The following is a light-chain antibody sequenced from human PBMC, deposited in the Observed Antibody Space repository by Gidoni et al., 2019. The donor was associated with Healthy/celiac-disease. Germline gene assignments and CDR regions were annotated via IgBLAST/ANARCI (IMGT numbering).Light chain of an antibody. CDR2: GKN. J-gene: IGLJ2*01. Sequence: SSELTQDPAVSVDLGQTVRITCQGDSLRSYYARWYQHKPGQAHVLVIYGKNNRPAGIPDRFAGSSSGNTASLTITGAQAEDEADDYCNSRDSSGNVVFGGGTKLTVL. CDR3: NSRDSSGNVV. CDR1: SLRSYY. V-gene: IGLV3-19*01.